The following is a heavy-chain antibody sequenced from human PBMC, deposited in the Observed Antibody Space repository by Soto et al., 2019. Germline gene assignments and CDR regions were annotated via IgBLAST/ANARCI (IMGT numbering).Heavy chain of an antibody. J-gene: IGHJ4*02. CDR3: SRVSDFWSGYYDY. Sequence: GGYLRLSCAASGFTVSSNYMSWVRQAPGKGLEWVSVIYSGGSAYYADSVKGRFTISRDNSKNTLYLHMNSLIAEDTAVYYCSRVSDFWSGYYDYWGQGTLVTVSS. V-gene: IGHV3-53*01. CDR1: GFTVSSNY. D-gene: IGHD3-3*01. CDR2: IYSGGSA.